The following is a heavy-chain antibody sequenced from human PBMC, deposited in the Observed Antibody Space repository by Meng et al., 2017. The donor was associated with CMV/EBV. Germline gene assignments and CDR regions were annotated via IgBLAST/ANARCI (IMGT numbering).Heavy chain of an antibody. D-gene: IGHD1-26*01. Sequence: GGSLRLSCAASGFTVSSNYMSWVRQAPGKGLEWVSVIYSGGSTYYADSVKGRFTISRDNSKNTLYLQMNSLRAEDTAVYYCARALVGATYLYYYYGMDVWGRGTTVTVSS. CDR1: GFTVSSNY. J-gene: IGHJ6*02. CDR2: IYSGGST. CDR3: ARALVGATYLYYYYGMDV. V-gene: IGHV3-66*02.